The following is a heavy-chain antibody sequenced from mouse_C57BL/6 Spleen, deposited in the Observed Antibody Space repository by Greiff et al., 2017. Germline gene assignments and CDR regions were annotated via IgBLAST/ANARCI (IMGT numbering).Heavy chain of an antibody. CDR1: GYTFTSYT. CDR3: AKDSNAFAY. CDR2: INPSSGYT. V-gene: IGHV1-4*01. Sequence: VMLVESGAELARPGASVKMSCKASGYTFTSYTMHWVKQRPGQGLEWIGYINPSSGYTKYNQKFKDKATLTADKSSSTAYMQLSSLTSEDSAVCYCAKDSNAFAYWGQGTLVTVSA. D-gene: IGHD2-5*01. J-gene: IGHJ3*01.